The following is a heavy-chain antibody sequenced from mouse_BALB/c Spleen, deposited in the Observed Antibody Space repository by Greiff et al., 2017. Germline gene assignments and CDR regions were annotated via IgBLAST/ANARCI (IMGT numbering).Heavy chain of an antibody. Sequence: EVQGVESGPGLVKPSQSLSLTCTVTGYSITSDYAWNWIRQFPGNKLEWMGYISYSGSTSYNPSLKSRISITRDTSKNQFFLQLNSVTTEDTATYYCARGGTTVVATDYAMDYWGQGTSVTVSS. CDR2: ISYSGST. J-gene: IGHJ4*01. CDR3: ARGGTTVVATDYAMDY. V-gene: IGHV3-2*02. CDR1: GYSITSDYA. D-gene: IGHD1-1*01.